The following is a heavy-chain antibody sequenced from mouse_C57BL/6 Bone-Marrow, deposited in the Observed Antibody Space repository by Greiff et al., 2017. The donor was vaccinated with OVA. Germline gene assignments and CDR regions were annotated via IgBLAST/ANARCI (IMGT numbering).Heavy chain of an antibody. V-gene: IGHV1-4*01. Sequence: QVQLQQSGAELARPGASVKMSCKASGYTFTSYTMHWVKQRPGQGLEWIGYINPSSGYTKYNQKFKDKATLTADKSSSTAYMQLSSLTSEDSAVYYYAGRACGYGDHWYIDVWGTGTTVTVSS. J-gene: IGHJ1*03. CDR3: AGRACGYGDHWYIDV. CDR2: INPSSGYT. CDR1: GYTFTSYT. D-gene: IGHD2-2*01.